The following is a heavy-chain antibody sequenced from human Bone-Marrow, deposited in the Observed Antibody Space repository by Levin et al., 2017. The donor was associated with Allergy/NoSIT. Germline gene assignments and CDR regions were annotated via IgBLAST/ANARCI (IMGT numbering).Heavy chain of an antibody. V-gene: IGHV1-2*06. J-gene: IGHJ6*02. CDR2: INPNSGGT. CDR1: GYTFTGYY. CDR3: AREDTAMVDGISV. D-gene: IGHD5-18*01. Sequence: GGSLRLSCKASGYTFTGYYMHWVRQAPGQGLEWMGRINPNSGGTNYAQKFQGRVTMTRDTSISTAYMELSRLRSDDTAVYYCAREDTAMVDGISVWGQGTTVTVSS.